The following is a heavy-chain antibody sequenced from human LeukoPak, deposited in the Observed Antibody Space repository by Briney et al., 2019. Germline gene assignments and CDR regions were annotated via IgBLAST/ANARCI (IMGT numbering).Heavy chain of an antibody. Sequence: SETLSLTCAVYGGSFSGYYWGWIRQPPGKGLEWIGSIYYSGSTYYNPSLKSRVTISVDTSKNQFSLKLSSVTAADTAVYYCARPEREWLVPWYFDLWGRGTLVTVSS. D-gene: IGHD6-19*01. CDR1: GGSFSGYY. CDR3: ARPEREWLVPWYFDL. CDR2: IYYSGST. J-gene: IGHJ2*01. V-gene: IGHV4-39*01.